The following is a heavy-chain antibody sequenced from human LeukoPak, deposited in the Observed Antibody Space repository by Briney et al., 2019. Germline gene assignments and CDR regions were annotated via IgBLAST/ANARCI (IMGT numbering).Heavy chain of an antibody. CDR2: IPYDGSNK. CDR3: VRYYGSGRGYYGLDV. Sequence: GGSLRLSCAASAFTFSTYGMHWVRQAPGKGLEWITLIPYDGSNKYYADSVKGRFTIARDNSKNTLYLQMNSLRAEDTAVYYCVRYYGSGRGYYGLDVWGQGTTVTVFS. CDR1: AFTFSTYG. J-gene: IGHJ6*02. D-gene: IGHD3-10*01. V-gene: IGHV3-30*03.